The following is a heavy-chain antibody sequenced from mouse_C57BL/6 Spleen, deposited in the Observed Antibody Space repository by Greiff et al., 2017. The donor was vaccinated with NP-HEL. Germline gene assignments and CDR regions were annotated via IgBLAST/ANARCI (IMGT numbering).Heavy chain of an antibody. CDR3: ARGITTVPYDY. Sequence: QVQLQQSGAELARPGASVKMSCKASGYTFTSYTMHWVKQRPGQGLEWIGYINPSSGYTKYNQKFKDKATLTADKSSSTAYMQLSSLTSEDSAVYYCARGITTVPYDYGGQGTTLTVSS. V-gene: IGHV1-4*01. CDR1: GYTFTSYT. J-gene: IGHJ2*01. CDR2: INPSSGYT. D-gene: IGHD1-1*01.